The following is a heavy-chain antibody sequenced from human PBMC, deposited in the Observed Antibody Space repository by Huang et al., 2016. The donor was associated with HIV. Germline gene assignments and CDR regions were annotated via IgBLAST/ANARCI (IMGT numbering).Heavy chain of an antibody. CDR1: GGSISSSSYY. J-gene: IGHJ6*02. V-gene: IGHV4-39*01. CDR3: ARHGRVAGHYYNNMDV. D-gene: IGHD6-19*01. Sequence: LQLQESGPGLVKSSETLSLICTVSGGSISSSSYYWGWIRQPPGKGPGWIGSIYYSGNTNYNPPLKSRVTISVDTSKNQFSLKVNSVTAADTAVYYCARHGRVAGHYYNNMDVWGRGTTVTVSS. CDR2: IYYSGNT.